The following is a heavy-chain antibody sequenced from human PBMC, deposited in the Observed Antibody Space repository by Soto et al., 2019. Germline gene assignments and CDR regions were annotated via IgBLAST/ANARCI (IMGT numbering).Heavy chain of an antibody. D-gene: IGHD3-10*01. CDR2: IWYDGSNK. CDR3: ARDLLLWFGEFQALGY. V-gene: IGHV3-33*01. Sequence: QVQLVESGGGVVQPGRSLRLSCAASGFTFSSYGMHWVRQAPGKGLEWVAVIWYDGSNKYYADSVKGRFTISRDNSKNTLYLQMNSLRAEDTAVYYCARDLLLWFGEFQALGYWGQGTLVNVSS. J-gene: IGHJ4*02. CDR1: GFTFSSYG.